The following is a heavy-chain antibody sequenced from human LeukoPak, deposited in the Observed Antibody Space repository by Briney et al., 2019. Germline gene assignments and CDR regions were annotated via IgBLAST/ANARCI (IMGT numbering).Heavy chain of an antibody. V-gene: IGHV3-7*01. CDR1: GFTLSSSW. CDR2: IIQDGSAQ. Sequence: PGGSLRLTCAASGFTLSSSWMSWVRQAPGKGLEWVANIIQDGSAQYYVDSVKGRFTISRDNADNSLYLQMNSLRAEDTVVYYCAIDLFSCSSTSCYVYWGRGTLVTVSS. CDR3: AIDLFSCSSTSCYVY. J-gene: IGHJ4*02. D-gene: IGHD2-2*01.